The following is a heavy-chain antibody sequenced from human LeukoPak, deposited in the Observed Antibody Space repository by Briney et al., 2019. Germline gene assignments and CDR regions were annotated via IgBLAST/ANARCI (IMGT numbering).Heavy chain of an antibody. D-gene: IGHD3-22*01. V-gene: IGHV4-61*08. CDR1: AGSINSGDYY. CDR2: IYYSGST. Sequence: SETLSLTCTVSAGSINSGDYYWSWIRQPPGKGLEWIGYIYYSGSTNYNPSLKSRVTISVDTSKNQFSLKLSSVTAADTAVYYCARENDSSGYYWSKGHAFDTWGQGTMVTVSS. CDR3: ARENDSSGYYWSKGHAFDT. J-gene: IGHJ3*02.